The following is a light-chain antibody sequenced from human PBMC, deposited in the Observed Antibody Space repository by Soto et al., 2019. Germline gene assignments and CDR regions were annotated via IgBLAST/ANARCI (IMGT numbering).Light chain of an antibody. CDR3: QQRSNWPMYT. J-gene: IGKJ2*01. Sequence: EIVLTQSPATLSLSPGERATLSCRASQSVSSYLAWYQQKPGQAPRPLLYDAFNRATGITARFSVSGSGTDFTLTIISLEPEDFAVYYCQQRSNWPMYTFGQGTKLAIK. CDR1: QSVSSY. CDR2: DAF. V-gene: IGKV3-11*01.